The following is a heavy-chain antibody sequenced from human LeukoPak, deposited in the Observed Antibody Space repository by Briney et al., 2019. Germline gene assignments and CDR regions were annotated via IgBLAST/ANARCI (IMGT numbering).Heavy chain of an antibody. V-gene: IGHV4-4*07. CDR2: IYSSGGT. J-gene: IGHJ6*02. D-gene: IGHD1-7*01. CDR3: ARETGTSNMDV. Sequence: KSSETLSLTCTVSGGSISSYYWSWIRQPAGKGLEWIGRIYSSGGTNYSPSLKSRLTMSVDTSKNQFSLKLSSVTAADTAVYYCARETGTSNMDVWGQGTTVTVSS. CDR1: GGSISSYY.